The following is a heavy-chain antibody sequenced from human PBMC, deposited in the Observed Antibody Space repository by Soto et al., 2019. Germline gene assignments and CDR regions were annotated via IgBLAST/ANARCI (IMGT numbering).Heavy chain of an antibody. CDR3: ATGKQTIFGVFDY. Sequence: GESLRISCKGSGYRFTSYWIGWVRQMPGKGLEWMGIIYPGDSDTRYSPSFQGQVTISADKSISTAYLQWSSLKASDTAMYYCATGKQTIFGVFDYWGQGTLVTVSS. CDR1: GYRFTSYW. CDR2: IYPGDSDT. J-gene: IGHJ4*02. V-gene: IGHV5-51*01. D-gene: IGHD3-3*01.